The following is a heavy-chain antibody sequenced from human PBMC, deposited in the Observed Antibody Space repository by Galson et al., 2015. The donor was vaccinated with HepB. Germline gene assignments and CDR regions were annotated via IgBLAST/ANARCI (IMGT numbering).Heavy chain of an antibody. V-gene: IGHV3-30-3*01. D-gene: IGHD1-26*01. CDR3: ARSIVGANSFDY. CDR2: ISYDGSNK. J-gene: IGHJ4*02. Sequence: SLRLSCAASGFTFSSYAMHWVRQAPGKGLEWVAVISYDGSNKYYADSVKGRFTISRDNSKNTLYLQMNSLRAEDTAVYYCARSIVGANSFDYWGQGTLVTVSS. CDR1: GFTFSSYA.